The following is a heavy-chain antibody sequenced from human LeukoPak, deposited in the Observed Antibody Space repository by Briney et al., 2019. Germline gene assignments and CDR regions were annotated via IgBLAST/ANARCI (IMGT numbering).Heavy chain of an antibody. V-gene: IGHV3-74*01. J-gene: IGHJ6*02. CDR3: ARGARYGMDV. Sequence: GGSLRLSCAASGFTFRIYWMHWVRQGPGKGLVWVSHIKSDGNRTSNADSVKGRFTISRDNAKNTVYLQMNSLRVEDTAVYYCARGARYGMDVWGQGTTVTVS. CDR2: IKSDGNRT. CDR1: GFTFRIYW.